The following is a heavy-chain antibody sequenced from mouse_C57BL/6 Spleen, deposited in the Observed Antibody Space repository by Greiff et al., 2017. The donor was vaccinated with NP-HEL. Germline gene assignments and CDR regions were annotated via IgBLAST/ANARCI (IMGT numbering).Heavy chain of an antibody. CDR1: GYTFTSYW. V-gene: IGHV1-55*01. J-gene: IGHJ1*03. CDR2: IYPGSGST. D-gene: IGHD1-1*01. CDR3: ARHYYGSPWYFDV. Sequence: QVHVKQPGAELVKPGASVKMSCKASGYTFTSYWITWVKQRPGQGLEWIGDIYPGSGSTNYNEKFKSKATLTVDTSSSTAYMQLSSLTSEDSAVYYCARHYYGSPWYFDVWGTGTTVTVSS.